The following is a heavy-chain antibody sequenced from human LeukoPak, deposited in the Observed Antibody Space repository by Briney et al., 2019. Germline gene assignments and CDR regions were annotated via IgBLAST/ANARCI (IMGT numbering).Heavy chain of an antibody. CDR3: ARGSGWNSFDP. J-gene: IGHJ5*02. CDR1: GYSISSGYY. V-gene: IGHV4-38-2*01. Sequence: PSETLSLTCAVSGYSISSGYYWGWIRQPPGEGLEWIGSIYHSGSTYYNPSLKSRVTISVDTSKNQFSLKLSSVTAADTAVYYCARGSGWNSFDPWGQGTLVTVSS. CDR2: IYHSGST. D-gene: IGHD6-19*01.